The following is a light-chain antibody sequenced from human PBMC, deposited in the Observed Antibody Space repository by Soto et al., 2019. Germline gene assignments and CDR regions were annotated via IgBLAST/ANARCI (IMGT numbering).Light chain of an antibody. V-gene: IGKV3-11*01. Sequence: EIVLTQSPATLSLSPGQRATLSCRASQSVKTFLVWYQHRPGQAPRVLIYDASHRASDIPARFSGSGSGTDFTLTISSLEPEDAALYYCQQRSNWPPITFGQGTRLEIK. CDR1: QSVKTF. J-gene: IGKJ5*01. CDR3: QQRSNWPPIT. CDR2: DAS.